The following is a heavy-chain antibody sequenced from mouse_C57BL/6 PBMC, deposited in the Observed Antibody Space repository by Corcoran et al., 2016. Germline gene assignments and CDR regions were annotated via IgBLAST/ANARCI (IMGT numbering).Heavy chain of an antibody. CDR3: ARQYYGSSYPWFAY. V-gene: IGHV1-81*01. CDR2: IYPRSGNT. D-gene: IGHD1-1*01. Sequence: QVQLQQSGAELARPGASVKLSCKASGYTFTSYGISWVKQRTGQGLEWIGEIYPRSGNTYYNEKFKGKATLTADKSSSTAYMELRSLTSEDSTVYFCARQYYGSSYPWFAYWGQGTLVTVSA. CDR1: GYTFTSYG. J-gene: IGHJ3*01.